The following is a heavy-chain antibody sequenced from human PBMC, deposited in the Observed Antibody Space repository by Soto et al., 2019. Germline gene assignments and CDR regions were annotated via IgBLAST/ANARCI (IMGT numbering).Heavy chain of an antibody. J-gene: IGHJ6*03. CDR3: ARKDSSYADSMDV. D-gene: IGHD5-12*01. V-gene: IGHV4-31*03. Sequence: QVQLQESGPGLVKPSQTLSLTCTVSGGSISRGGYYWSWIRQHPGKGLEWIGYIYYSGGTYYNPTLKSRDTIAVDTPENKSSLRLSSVTAADTAVYYCARKDSSYADSMDVCCKGTTVTVSS. CDR1: GGSISRGGYY. CDR2: IYYSGGT.